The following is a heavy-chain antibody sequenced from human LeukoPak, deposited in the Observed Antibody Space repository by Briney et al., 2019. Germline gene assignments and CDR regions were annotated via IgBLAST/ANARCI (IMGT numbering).Heavy chain of an antibody. CDR1: GFTFSAYT. D-gene: IGHD2-21*01. J-gene: IGHJ4*02. V-gene: IGHV3-48*01. Sequence: GGSLRLSCAASGFTFSAYTMNWVRQAPGKGLEWISYISSVMSYADSVKGRFTISRDNAKNSLYLQMNSLRPEDTAAYYCVRDFAHAFDHWGQGTLVTVSS. CDR3: VRDFAHAFDH. CDR2: ISSVM.